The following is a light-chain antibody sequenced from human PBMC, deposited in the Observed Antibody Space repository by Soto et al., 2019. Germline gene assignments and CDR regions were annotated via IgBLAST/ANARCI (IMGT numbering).Light chain of an antibody. CDR3: QTWGTGPFV. J-gene: IGLJ1*01. CDR1: SGHSSYA. Sequence: QSVLTQSPSASASLGDSVKLTCTLSSGHSSYAIAWHQQQPEKGPRYLMKLNSDGSHSKGDGIPDRFSGSSSGAERYLTISSLQSEDEADYYCQTWGTGPFVFGTGTKLTVL. V-gene: IGLV4-69*01. CDR2: LNSDGSH.